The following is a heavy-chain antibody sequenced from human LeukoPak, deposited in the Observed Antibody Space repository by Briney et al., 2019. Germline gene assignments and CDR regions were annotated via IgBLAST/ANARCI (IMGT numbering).Heavy chain of an antibody. Sequence: PGGSLRLSCAASGFTFSSYSMNWVRQAPGKGLEWVSYISSSSSTIYYANSVKGRFTISRDSSRNTLYLQMSSLKVEDTAVYCCAGDTHTNNWYDYWGQGTLVTVSS. D-gene: IGHD1-26*01. CDR2: ISSSSSTI. CDR3: AGDTHTNNWYDY. J-gene: IGHJ5*01. V-gene: IGHV3-48*01. CDR1: GFTFSSYS.